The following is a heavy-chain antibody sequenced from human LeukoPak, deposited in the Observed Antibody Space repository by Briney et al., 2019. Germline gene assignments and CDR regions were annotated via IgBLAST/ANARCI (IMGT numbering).Heavy chain of an antibody. CDR3: AKKDNGNYFNFDY. CDR1: GFTFSDYA. CDR2: KGYDGSNK. Sequence: GRSLRLSCAASGFTFSDYAMHWVRQAPGKGLEWVAVKGYDGSNKYDADSVKGRFTISRDNSKNTLYLQMNSLRAEDTAVYYCAKKDNGNYFNFDYWGQGTLVTVSS. J-gene: IGHJ4*02. D-gene: IGHD2/OR15-2a*01. V-gene: IGHV3-33*06.